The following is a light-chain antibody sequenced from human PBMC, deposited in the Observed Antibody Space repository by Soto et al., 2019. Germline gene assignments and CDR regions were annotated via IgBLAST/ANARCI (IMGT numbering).Light chain of an antibody. V-gene: IGLV2-14*01. CDR2: DVN. CDR1: SSDIGGYDF. J-gene: IGLJ2*01. Sequence: QSVLTQPASVSGSPGQSITLSCTGTSSDIGGYDFVSWYQRYPGKAPKLIIYDVNNRPSGVSNRFSGSKSGNTASLTISGLQAEDEADYYCTSYASSSTHVVFGGVTKLTVL. CDR3: TSYASSSTHVV.